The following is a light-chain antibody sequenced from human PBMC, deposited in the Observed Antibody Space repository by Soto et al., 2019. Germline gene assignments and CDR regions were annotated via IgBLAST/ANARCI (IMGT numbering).Light chain of an antibody. V-gene: IGKV1-9*01. CDR2: TAS. Sequence: DIPLTQSPCFLSAAGADRVTITCRASQDISYYLAWYQQKPGKAPKLLIYTASTLQSGVPSRFSGSGSGTEFTLTISRLQPEDFATYYCQQFNSYPISFCQGTRLEIK. J-gene: IGKJ5*01. CDR3: QQFNSYPIS. CDR1: QDISYY.